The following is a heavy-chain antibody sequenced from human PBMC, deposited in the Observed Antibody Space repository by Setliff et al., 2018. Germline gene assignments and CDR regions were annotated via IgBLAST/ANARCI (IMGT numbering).Heavy chain of an antibody. Sequence: GASVKVSCKASGDTFSSYAINWVRQAPGQGLEWMGGIIPIFGTANYAQKFQGRLTITTAGSTSTAYMELSSLRSEDTAVYYCARADYIRYFYMDAWGKGTTVTVS. CDR3: ARADYIRYFYMDA. CDR2: IIPIFGTA. D-gene: IGHD4-4*01. V-gene: IGHV1-69*05. CDR1: GDTFSSYA. J-gene: IGHJ6*03.